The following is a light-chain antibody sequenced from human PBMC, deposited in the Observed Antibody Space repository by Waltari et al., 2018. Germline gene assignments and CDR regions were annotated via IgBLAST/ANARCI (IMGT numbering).Light chain of an antibody. J-gene: IGKJ4*01. CDR3: QQRTNWPLT. V-gene: IGKV3-11*01. Sequence: EIVLTQSPATLSLSPGERATLSCRVSQSVNYFLAWFQQKPGQAPRLLIYDASNRATGIPARFSGSGSGTDFTLTISSLEPEDFAVYYCQQRTNWPLTFGGGTKVEIK. CDR1: QSVNYF. CDR2: DAS.